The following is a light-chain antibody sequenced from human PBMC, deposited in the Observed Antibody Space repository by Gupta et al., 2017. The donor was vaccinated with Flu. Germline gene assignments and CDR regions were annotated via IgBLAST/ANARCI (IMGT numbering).Light chain of an antibody. Sequence: SYVLTQPPSVSVAPGQTARITCGGNNIGSKSVHWYQQKPGQAPVLVVYDGSDRPSGIPERFSGSNSGNTATLTISRVEAGDEADYYCQVWDSSSDQVFGGGTKLTVL. J-gene: IGLJ3*02. CDR2: DGS. CDR1: NIGSKS. CDR3: QVWDSSSDQV. V-gene: IGLV3-21*02.